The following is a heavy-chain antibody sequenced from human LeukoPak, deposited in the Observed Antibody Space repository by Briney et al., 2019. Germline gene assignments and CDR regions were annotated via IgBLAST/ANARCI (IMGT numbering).Heavy chain of an antibody. V-gene: IGHV3-23*01. CDR3: ARDYYVSSGYPPEPYDN. CDR1: GFIFRKYV. J-gene: IGHJ4*02. D-gene: IGHD3-22*01. CDR2: ISSSGTST. Sequence: GGSLRLSCAASGFIFRKYVMSWVRQAPGKGLEWVSAISSSGTSTYYADSVKGRFTISRDNSKNTLYLQMNSLRTEDTAVYYCARDYYVSSGYPPEPYDNWGQGTLVTVSS.